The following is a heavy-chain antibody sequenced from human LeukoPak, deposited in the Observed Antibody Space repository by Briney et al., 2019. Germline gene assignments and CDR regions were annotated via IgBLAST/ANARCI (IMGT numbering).Heavy chain of an antibody. V-gene: IGHV3-7*04. CDR3: ARGGHPLNY. J-gene: IGHJ4*02. CDR2: IKQDGSEK. D-gene: IGHD2-8*01. CDR1: GFTFSSYG. Sequence: GGSLRLSCAASGFTFSSYGMSWVRQAPGKGLEWVANIKQDGSEKYYVDSVKGRFTISRDNAKNSLYLQMNSLGAEDTAVYYCARGGHPLNYWDQGTLVTVSS.